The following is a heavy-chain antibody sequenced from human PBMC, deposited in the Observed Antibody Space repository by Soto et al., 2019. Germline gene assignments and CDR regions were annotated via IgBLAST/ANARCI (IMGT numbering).Heavy chain of an antibody. J-gene: IGHJ6*02. CDR2: ISNDGTNK. CDR3: GKDTLDCSGGDCPLYYYYGMDV. Sequence: GGSLSLSCASSGFTFRSYGMQWVRQAPGKGLEWLAVISNDGTNKYLADSVKGRLTLSRDNSRNTLSLEINNLRPEDTAVYYCGKDTLDCSGGDCPLYYYYGMDVWGQGT. D-gene: IGHD2-15*01. V-gene: IGHV3-30*18. CDR1: GFTFRSYG.